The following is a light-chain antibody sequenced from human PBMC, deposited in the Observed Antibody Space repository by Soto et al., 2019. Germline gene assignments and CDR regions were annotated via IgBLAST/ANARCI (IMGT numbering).Light chain of an antibody. CDR2: EVS. CDR1: SSDVGSYNR. CDR3: NSFTTSSTYV. J-gene: IGLJ1*01. V-gene: IGLV2-18*02. Sequence: QSALTQPPSVSGTPGQAVTMSCTGTSSDVGSYNRVSWYRQPPGTAPKLMIYEVSKRPSGVPDRFSGSKSGNTASLTISGLQAEDEADYYCNSFTTSSTYVFGTGTKVTVL.